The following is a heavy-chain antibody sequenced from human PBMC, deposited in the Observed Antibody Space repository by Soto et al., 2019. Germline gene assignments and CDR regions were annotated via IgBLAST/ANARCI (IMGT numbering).Heavy chain of an antibody. J-gene: IGHJ6*04. CDR1: GFTLSGRS. CDR2: IDNAGTDS. CDR3: ACGWFGPDV. V-gene: IGHV3-74*02. D-gene: IGHD3-10*01. Sequence: EVQLVESGGGLVQPGGSLRLSCAASGFTLSGRSMHWVRQAPGKGLVWVSGIDNAGTDSTYADSVKGRFTSSRDNAKNMLYRTMNSLEVEDTDGYYCACGWFGPDVWGKGTTVTVSS.